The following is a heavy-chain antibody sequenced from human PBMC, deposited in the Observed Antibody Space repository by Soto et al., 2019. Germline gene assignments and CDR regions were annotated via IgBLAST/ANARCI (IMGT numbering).Heavy chain of an antibody. Sequence: EVQLLESGGGLVQPGGSLRLSCAASGFTFSSYAMSWVRQAPGKGLEWISAVSGSGGSTYYADSVKVRFTISRDNSKDTLYLQMNNLRAEDTAVYYCAKPPDYNWNDYWGQGTLVTVSS. J-gene: IGHJ4*02. CDR3: AKPPDYNWNDY. V-gene: IGHV3-23*01. CDR2: VSGSGGST. D-gene: IGHD1-20*01. CDR1: GFTFSSYA.